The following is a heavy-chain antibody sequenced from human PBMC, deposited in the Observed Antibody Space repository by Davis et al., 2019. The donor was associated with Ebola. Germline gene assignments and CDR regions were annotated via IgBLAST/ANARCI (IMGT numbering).Heavy chain of an antibody. CDR1: GFSFSGAA. Sequence: GESLKISCVASGFSFSGAAMHWVRQAPGKGLEWVGRLRGKSKHYATAYAESVKGRFTISRDDEKSTAYLQMDSLKIEDAAVYFCTTLIDFWGQGTLVTVSS. CDR2: LRGKSKHYAT. CDR3: TTLIDF. V-gene: IGHV3-73*01. D-gene: IGHD3-22*01. J-gene: IGHJ4*02.